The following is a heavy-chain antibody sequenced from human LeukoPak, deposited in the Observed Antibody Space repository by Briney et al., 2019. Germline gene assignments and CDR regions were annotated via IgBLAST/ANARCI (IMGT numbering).Heavy chain of an antibody. CDR1: GFTFSSYW. V-gene: IGHV3-7*01. D-gene: IGHD5-24*01. CDR3: ARAEMATIYYYYYYMDV. CDR2: IKQDGSEK. J-gene: IGHJ6*03. Sequence: GGSLRLSCAASGFTFSSYWMSWVRQAPGKGLEWVANIKQDGSEKYYVDSVKGRFTISRDNAKNSLYLQMNSLRAEDTAVYYCARAEMATIYYYYYYMDVWGKGTTVTVSS.